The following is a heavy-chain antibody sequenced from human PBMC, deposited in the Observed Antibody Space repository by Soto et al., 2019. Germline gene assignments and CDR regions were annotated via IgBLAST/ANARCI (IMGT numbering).Heavy chain of an antibody. V-gene: IGHV3-11*01. CDR2: ISSTGRTI. D-gene: IGHD6-19*01. Sequence: GGSLRLSCGASGFTFSNYYMSWIRQAPGKGLEWVSYISSTGRTIYYADSVKGRFTVSRDNAQNSPSLKLNSLRVGDTAVYYCARSYSSGWEFDYWGQGTQVTVSS. J-gene: IGHJ4*02. CDR1: GFTFSNYY. CDR3: ARSYSSGWEFDY.